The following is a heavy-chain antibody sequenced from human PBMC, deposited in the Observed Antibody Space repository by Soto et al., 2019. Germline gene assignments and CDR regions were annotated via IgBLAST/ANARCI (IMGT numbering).Heavy chain of an antibody. CDR2: FFSDAER. CDR1: VFSLTSGRMG. CDR3: ARMDGDYNYYGLGV. Sequence: SGAELVNPTHNLTLTCSVSVFSLTSGRMGESWLRQPPGKALEWLAHFFSDAERSYSTSMQSRLNMYKDSSGSQVVLTMTNMAPADTATYFCARMDGDYNYYGLGVWGHGIAVTVSS. V-gene: IGHV2-26*01. D-gene: IGHD4-17*01. J-gene: IGHJ6*02.